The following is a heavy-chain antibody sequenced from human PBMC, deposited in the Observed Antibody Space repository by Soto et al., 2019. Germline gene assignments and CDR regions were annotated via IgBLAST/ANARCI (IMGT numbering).Heavy chain of an antibody. CDR3: ARDRRCSSTRCYAGYYYYGMDV. J-gene: IGHJ6*02. V-gene: IGHV1-18*01. CDR1: GYTFTSYG. D-gene: IGHD2-2*01. Sequence: ASVKVSCKASGYTFTSYGISWVRQAPGQGLEWMGWISAYTGNTNYAQKLQGRVTMTTDTSTSKAYMELRSLRSDDTAVYYCARDRRCSSTRCYAGYYYYGMDVWGQGTTVTVSS. CDR2: ISAYTGNT.